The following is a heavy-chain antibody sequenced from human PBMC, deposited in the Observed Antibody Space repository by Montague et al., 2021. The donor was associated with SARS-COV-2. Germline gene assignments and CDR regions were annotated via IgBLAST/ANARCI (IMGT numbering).Heavy chain of an antibody. CDR3: AVNSNYYYYYGMDV. J-gene: IGHJ6*02. V-gene: IGHV4-31*03. Sequence: TLSLTCTVSGGSISSDEYYWSWIRQHPGKGLEWIGYIYYNGGSYYNPSLKSRVTISLDTSKNQFSLNLSSVTAADTAVYYCAVNSNYYYYYGMDVWGQGTTVTVSS. CDR2: IYYNGGS. D-gene: IGHD4-11*01. CDR1: GGSISSDEYY.